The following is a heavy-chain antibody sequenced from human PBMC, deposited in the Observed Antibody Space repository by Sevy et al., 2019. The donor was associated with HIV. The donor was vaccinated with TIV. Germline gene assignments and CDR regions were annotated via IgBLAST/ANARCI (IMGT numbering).Heavy chain of an antibody. V-gene: IGHV3-23*01. CDR2: ITGSGGSK. CDR1: RFTFSRYA. Sequence: GGSLRLSCAASRFTFSRYAMTWVRQAPGKGLEWVSGITGSGGSKYYADSVKGRFTISRDNAKKTLYLQMKSLRVDDTAVYYCAYEVSGYCGGECYPDSFGSWGQGTLVTVSS. CDR3: AYEVSGYCGGECYPDSFGS. J-gene: IGHJ4*02. D-gene: IGHD2-21*01.